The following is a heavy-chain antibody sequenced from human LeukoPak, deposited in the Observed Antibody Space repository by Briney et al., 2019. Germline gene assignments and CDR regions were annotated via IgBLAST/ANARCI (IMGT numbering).Heavy chain of an antibody. J-gene: IGHJ4*02. CDR1: GYTFTSYG. Sequence: ASVKVSCKASGYTFTSYGISWVRQAPGQGLEGMGWISAYNGNTNYAQKLQGRVTMTTDTSTSTAYMELRSLRSDDTAVYYCARDCSSTSCYVGFDYWGQGTLVTVSS. CDR3: ARDCSSTSCYVGFDY. V-gene: IGHV1-18*01. D-gene: IGHD2-2*01. CDR2: ISAYNGNT.